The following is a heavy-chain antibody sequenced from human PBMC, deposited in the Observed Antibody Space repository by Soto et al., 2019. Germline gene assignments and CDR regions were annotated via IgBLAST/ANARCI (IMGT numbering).Heavy chain of an antibody. CDR1: GGSISSSSYY. J-gene: IGHJ4*02. CDR2: IYYSGST. V-gene: IGHV4-39*01. CDR3: ARHRGGIQLGWNPFDY. Sequence: ETLSLTCTVSGGSISSSSYYWGWIRQPPGKGLEWIGSIYYSGSTYYNPSLKSRVTISVDTSKNQFSLKLSSVTAADTAVYYCARHRGGIQLGWNPFDYLGQGTLVTVSS. D-gene: IGHD5-18*01.